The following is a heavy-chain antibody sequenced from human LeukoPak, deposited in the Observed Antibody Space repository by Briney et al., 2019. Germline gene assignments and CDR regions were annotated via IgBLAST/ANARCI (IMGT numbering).Heavy chain of an antibody. CDR2: IYYSGST. D-gene: IGHD2-8*01. J-gene: IGHJ6*02. CDR1: GGSVSSGSYY. Sequence: SETLSLTCTVSGGSVSSGSYYWSWIRQPPGKGLEWIGYIYYSGSTYYNPSLKSRVTISVDTSKNQFSLKLSSVTAADTAVYYCAREIVLMVYATPGYYGMDVWGQGTTVTVSS. CDR3: AREIVLMVYATPGYYGMDV. V-gene: IGHV4-61*01.